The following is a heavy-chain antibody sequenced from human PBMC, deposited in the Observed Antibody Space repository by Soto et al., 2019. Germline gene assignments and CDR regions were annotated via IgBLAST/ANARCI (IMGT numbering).Heavy chain of an antibody. V-gene: IGHV3-21*01. CDR2: ISNSGTKK. CDR3: ARDEGYGMDV. Sequence: SLRLSCVASGITFYSFSVNWVRQAPGKGLEWVSSISNSGTKKNYADSVKGRFTISRDTANNSVFLQMNNLRGEDTAVYYCARDEGYGMDVWGQGTTVTVSS. CDR1: GITFYSFS. J-gene: IGHJ6*02.